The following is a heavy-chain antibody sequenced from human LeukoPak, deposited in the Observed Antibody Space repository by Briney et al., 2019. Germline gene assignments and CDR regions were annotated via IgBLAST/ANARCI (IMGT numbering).Heavy chain of an antibody. CDR3: ARRGRSGDFWSGYTFYYYGMDV. CDR2: IYPDDSDT. CDR1: GYSFTSYW. Sequence: GESLKISCQGSGYSFTSYWIGWVRQMPGKGLEWMGIIYPDDSDTIYSPSFQGQVTISADKSISTAYLQWSSLKASDTAMYYCARRGRSGDFWSGYTFYYYGMDVWGQGTTVTVSS. D-gene: IGHD3-3*01. V-gene: IGHV5-51*01. J-gene: IGHJ6*02.